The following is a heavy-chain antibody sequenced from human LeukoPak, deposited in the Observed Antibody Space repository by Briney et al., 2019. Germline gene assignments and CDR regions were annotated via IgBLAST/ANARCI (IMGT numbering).Heavy chain of an antibody. CDR3: ARDSGTYGRFDY. Sequence: GGSLRLSCAASGFTFSNYGMGWVRQAPGRGLEWVSSTSASGDGTYYADSVKGRFTISRDNSRNTLYLQMNSLTAGDTAVYFCARDSGTYGRFDYWGQGALVTVSS. J-gene: IGHJ4*02. CDR2: TSASGDGT. V-gene: IGHV3-23*01. CDR1: GFTFSNYG. D-gene: IGHD3-10*01.